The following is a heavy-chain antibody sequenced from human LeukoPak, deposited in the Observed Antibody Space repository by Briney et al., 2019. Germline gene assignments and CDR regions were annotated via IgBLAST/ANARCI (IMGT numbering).Heavy chain of an antibody. Sequence: GASVKVSCKASGYTFTSYYMHWVRQAPGQGLEWMGIINPSGGSTSYAQKFQGRVTMTRDTSTSTVYMELSSLRSKDTAVYYCARDNIVGAIDYWGQGTLVTVSS. D-gene: IGHD1-26*01. CDR1: GYTFTSYY. CDR2: INPSGGST. CDR3: ARDNIVGAIDY. V-gene: IGHV1-46*01. J-gene: IGHJ4*02.